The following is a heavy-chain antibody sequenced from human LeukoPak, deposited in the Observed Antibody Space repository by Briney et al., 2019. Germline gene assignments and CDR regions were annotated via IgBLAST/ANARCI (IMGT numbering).Heavy chain of an antibody. V-gene: IGHV3-74*01. CDR1: GFTFTNYW. CDR2: INNDGTGT. J-gene: IGHJ4*02. Sequence: GGSLRLSCAASGFTFTNYWMHWVRQVPGKGLVWVAGINNDGTGTFYADSVQGRFTIPRDNAKNTVYLQMNTLRPEDTALYHCATVSEFWGQGTLVTVSS. CDR3: ATVSEF.